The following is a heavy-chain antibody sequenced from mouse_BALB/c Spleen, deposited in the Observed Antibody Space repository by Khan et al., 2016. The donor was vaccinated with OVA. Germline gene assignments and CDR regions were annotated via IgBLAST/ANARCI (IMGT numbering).Heavy chain of an antibody. J-gene: IGHJ3*01. CDR2: INPGSGDT. CDR3: ARGGYGSWAY. V-gene: IGHV1-54*01. Sequence: VQLQESGAELVRPGTSVKVSCKASGYAFTDFLIEWLQQRPGQGLEWIGLINPGSGDTNYNEKFKGKATLTANKSSSTAYMQLSSLTSGDSAVYFCARGGYGSWAYWGQGTLVTVSA. D-gene: IGHD1-1*02. CDR1: GYAFTDFL.